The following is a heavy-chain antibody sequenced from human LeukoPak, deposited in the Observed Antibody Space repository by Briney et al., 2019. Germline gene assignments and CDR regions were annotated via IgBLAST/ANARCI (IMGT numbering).Heavy chain of an antibody. CDR1: GGSISSGSYY. V-gene: IGHV4-61*02. Sequence: PSQTLSLTCTVSGGSISSGSYYWSWIRQPAGKGLEWIGRIYTSGSTNYNPSLKSRVTISVDTSKNQFSLKLSSVTAADTAVYYCARNRPVRVYYYDSSGYSFDYWGQGTLVTVSS. J-gene: IGHJ4*02. CDR3: ARNRPVRVYYYDSSGYSFDY. D-gene: IGHD3-22*01. CDR2: IYTSGST.